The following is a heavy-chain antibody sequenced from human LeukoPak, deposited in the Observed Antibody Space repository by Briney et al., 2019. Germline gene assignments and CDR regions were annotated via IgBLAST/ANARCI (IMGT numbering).Heavy chain of an antibody. V-gene: IGHV4-59*08. CDR1: GGSVSTYY. CDR2: IYYSGAT. D-gene: IGHD3-3*01. CDR3: ARVMGRFLEWFDY. Sequence: SPSETLSLTCTVSGGSVSTYYWSWIRQPPGKGLEWVGYIYYSGATNYNTSLKRRFTLSVDTSRNQLSLKVNSVTAADTAVYYCARVMGRFLEWFDYWGQGTLVTVSS. J-gene: IGHJ4*02.